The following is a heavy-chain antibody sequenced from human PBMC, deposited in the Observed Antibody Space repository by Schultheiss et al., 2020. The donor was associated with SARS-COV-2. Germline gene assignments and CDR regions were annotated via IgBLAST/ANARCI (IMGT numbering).Heavy chain of an antibody. Sequence: GGSLRLSCVASGFTFSNFEMNWVRQAPGKGLEWVSYIGASDNTIYYADSVKGRFTISRDNTQNSLYLQMNSLRAEDTALYDCARYGLPDYWGQGTLVTVSS. D-gene: IGHD3/OR15-3a*01. J-gene: IGHJ4*02. CDR1: GFTFSNFE. V-gene: IGHV3-48*03. CDR3: ARYGLPDY. CDR2: IGASDNTI.